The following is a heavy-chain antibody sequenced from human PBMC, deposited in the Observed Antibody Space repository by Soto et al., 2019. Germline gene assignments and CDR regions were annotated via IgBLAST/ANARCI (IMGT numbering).Heavy chain of an antibody. V-gene: IGHV4-59*01. D-gene: IGHD6-6*01. J-gene: IGHJ6*02. Sequence: SETLSLTCTVSGGSISSYYWSWIRQPPGKGLEWIGYIYYSGSTNYNPSLKSRVTISVDTSKNQFSLKLSSVTAADTAVYYCARVLSYSSSDYYYGMDVWGQGTTVTVS. CDR3: ARVLSYSSSDYYYGMDV. CDR1: GGSISSYY. CDR2: IYYSGST.